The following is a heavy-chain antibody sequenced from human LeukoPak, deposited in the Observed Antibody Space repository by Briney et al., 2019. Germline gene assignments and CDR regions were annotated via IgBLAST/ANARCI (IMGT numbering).Heavy chain of an antibody. Sequence: GASVKVSCKASGGTFSSYAISWVRQAPGQGLEWMGGIIPIFGTANYARKFQGRVTITADESTSTAYMELSSLRSEDTAVYYCARGAYSSGWAYFDHWGQGTLVTVSS. D-gene: IGHD6-19*01. CDR1: GGTFSSYA. CDR2: IIPIFGTA. CDR3: ARGAYSSGWAYFDH. J-gene: IGHJ4*02. V-gene: IGHV1-69*13.